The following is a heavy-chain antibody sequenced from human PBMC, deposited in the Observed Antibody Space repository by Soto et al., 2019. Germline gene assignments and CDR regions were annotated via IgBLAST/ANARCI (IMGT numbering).Heavy chain of an antibody. D-gene: IGHD3-9*01. CDR2: MNPNSGNT. Sequence: ASVKVSCKASGYTFTSYDINWVRQATGRGLEWMGWMNPNSGNTGYAQKFQGRVTMTRNTSISTAYMELSSLRSEDTAVYYCVRVTLVTIPYYYYMDVWGKGTTVTVSS. V-gene: IGHV1-8*01. J-gene: IGHJ6*03. CDR3: VRVTLVTIPYYYYMDV. CDR1: GYTFTSYD.